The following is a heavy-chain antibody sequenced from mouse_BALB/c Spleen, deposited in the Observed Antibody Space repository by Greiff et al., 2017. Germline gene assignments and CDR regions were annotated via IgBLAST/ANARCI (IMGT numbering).Heavy chain of an antibody. CDR2: ISYSGST. V-gene: IGHV3-2*02. CDR1: GISITTGNYR. CDR3: ARSRLYDYVAY. Sequence: EVKLMESGPGLVKPSQTVSLTCTVTGISITTGNYRWSWIRQFPGNKLEWMGYISYSGSTSYNPSLKSRISITRDTSKNQFFLQLNSVTTEDTATYYCARSRLYDYVAYWGQGTLVTVSA. J-gene: IGHJ3*01. D-gene: IGHD2-4*01.